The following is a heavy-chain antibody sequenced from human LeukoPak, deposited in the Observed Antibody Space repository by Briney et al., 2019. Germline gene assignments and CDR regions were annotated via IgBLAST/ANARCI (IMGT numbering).Heavy chain of an antibody. J-gene: IGHJ6*04. CDR2: ISGSGGRT. Sequence: GGSLRLSCATSGFRFDDYAMNWVRQAPGKGLEWVSAISGSGGRTYYADSVKGRFTISRGNAKNSLYLQMNSLRAEDTAVYYCAELGITMIGGVWGKGTTVTISS. CDR3: AELGITMIGGV. CDR1: GFRFDDYA. V-gene: IGHV3-23*01. D-gene: IGHD3-10*02.